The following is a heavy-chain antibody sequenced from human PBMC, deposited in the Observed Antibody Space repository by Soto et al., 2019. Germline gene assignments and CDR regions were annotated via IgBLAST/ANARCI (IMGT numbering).Heavy chain of an antibody. J-gene: IGHJ4*02. D-gene: IGHD5-12*01. CDR2: ISGSGGST. V-gene: IGHV3-23*01. CDR3: AKDMDILMMYYFDY. Sequence: GGSLRLSCAASGFTFSSYAMSWVRQAPGKGLEWVSAISGSGGSTYYADSVKGRFTISRDNSKNTLYLQMSSLRAEDTAVYFCAKDMDILMMYYFDYWGQGALVTVSS. CDR1: GFTFSSYA.